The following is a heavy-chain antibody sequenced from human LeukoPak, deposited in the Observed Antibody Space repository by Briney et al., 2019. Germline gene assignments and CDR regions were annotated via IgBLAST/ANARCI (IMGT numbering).Heavy chain of an antibody. CDR2: ISAYNGNT. J-gene: IGHJ4*02. V-gene: IGHV1-18*01. CDR1: GYTFTSYG. D-gene: IGHD6-13*01. CDR3: ARSIAAADFDY. Sequence: GASVKVSCKASGYTFTSYGVSWVRQAPGQGLEWVGWISAYNGNTNYAQKLQGRVTMTTDTSTSTAYMELRSLRSDDTAVYYCARSIAAADFDYWGQGTLVTVSP.